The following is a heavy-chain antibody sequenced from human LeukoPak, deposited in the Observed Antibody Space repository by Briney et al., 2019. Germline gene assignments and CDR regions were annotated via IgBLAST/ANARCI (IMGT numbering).Heavy chain of an antibody. Sequence: PGGSLRLSCAASGFTFTSYWMSWVRQAPGKGLEWVANIKKDGSEEYYVDSVKGRFTISRDNAKNSLYLQMNRLRAEDTAVYYCARGMGSSWFGDYYDGAGRWGQGTLVTVSS. CDR2: IKKDGSEE. CDR1: GFTFTSYW. V-gene: IGHV3-7*01. CDR3: ARGMGSSWFGDYYDGAGR. D-gene: IGHD6-13*01. J-gene: IGHJ4*02.